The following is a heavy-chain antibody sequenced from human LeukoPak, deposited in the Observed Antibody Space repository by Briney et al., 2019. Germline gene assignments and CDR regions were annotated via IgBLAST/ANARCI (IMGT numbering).Heavy chain of an antibody. Sequence: PGGSLRLSCAASGFTVSSNYMSWVRQAPGKGLEWVSVIYSGGSTYYADSVKGRFTISRDNSKNTLYLQMNNLRAEDTAVYYCARDEGDSSGYYFDYWGQGTLVTVSS. J-gene: IGHJ4*02. D-gene: IGHD3-22*01. CDR2: IYSGGST. V-gene: IGHV3-66*02. CDR1: GFTVSSNY. CDR3: ARDEGDSSGYYFDY.